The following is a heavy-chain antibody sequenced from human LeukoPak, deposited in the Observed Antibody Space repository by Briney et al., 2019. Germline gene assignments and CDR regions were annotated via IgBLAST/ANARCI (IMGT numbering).Heavy chain of an antibody. J-gene: IGHJ4*02. CDR3: AREGGGFDY. CDR2: ICYSGST. D-gene: IGHD3-16*01. V-gene: IGHV4-59*01. Sequence: SETLSLTCTVSGGSISSYYWSRIRQPPGKGLEWIGYICYSGSTNYNPSLKSRVTISVDTSKNQFSLKLSSVTAADTAVYYCAREGGGFDYWGQGTLVTVSS. CDR1: GGSISSYY.